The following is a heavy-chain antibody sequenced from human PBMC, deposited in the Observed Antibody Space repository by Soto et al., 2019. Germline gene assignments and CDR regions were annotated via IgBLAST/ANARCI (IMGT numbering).Heavy chain of an antibody. D-gene: IGHD2-2*01. CDR2: IKQDGSEK. CDR3: ARDRGYCSSTSCYHYFDY. CDR1: GFTFSSYW. J-gene: IGHJ4*02. V-gene: IGHV3-7*01. Sequence: EVQLVESGGGLVQPGGSLRLSCAASGFTFSSYWMSWVRQAPGKGLEWVANIKQDGSEKYYVDSVKGRFTISRDNATNSLYLQMNSLRAEDTAVYYCARDRGYCSSTSCYHYFDYWGQGTLVTVSS.